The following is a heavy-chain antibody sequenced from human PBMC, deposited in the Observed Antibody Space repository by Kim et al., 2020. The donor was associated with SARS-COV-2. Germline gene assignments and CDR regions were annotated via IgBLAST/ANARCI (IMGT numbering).Heavy chain of an antibody. CDR2: MNPNSGNT. D-gene: IGHD6-13*01. Sequence: ASVKVSCKASGYTFTSYDINWVRQATGQGLEWMGWMNPNSGNTGYAQKFQGRVTMTRNTSISTAYMELSSLRSEDTAVYYCARGYLGIAAAGYYYYYYGMDVWGQGTTVTVSS. CDR1: GYTFTSYD. J-gene: IGHJ6*02. CDR3: ARGYLGIAAAGYYYYYYGMDV. V-gene: IGHV1-8*01.